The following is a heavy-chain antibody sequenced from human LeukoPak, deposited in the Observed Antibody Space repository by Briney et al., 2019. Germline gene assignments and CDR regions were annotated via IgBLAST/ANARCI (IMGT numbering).Heavy chain of an antibody. J-gene: IGHJ4*02. CDR1: GFTFRSSW. CDR3: ARDWGGSGPTSHDY. V-gene: IGHV3-74*01. Sequence: PGGSLRLSCAASGFTFRSSWMHWVRQAPGRGLVWVSRISSDGSSTIYADSVKGRFTISRDNAKNTLYLQMNSLRAEDTAVYYCARDWGGSGPTSHDYWGQGTLVTVPS. CDR2: ISSDGSST. D-gene: IGHD3-16*01.